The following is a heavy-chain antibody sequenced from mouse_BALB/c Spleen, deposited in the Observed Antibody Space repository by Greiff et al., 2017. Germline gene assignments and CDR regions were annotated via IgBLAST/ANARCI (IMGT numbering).Heavy chain of an antibody. Sequence: QVQLKQSGPGLVAPSQSLSITCTVSGFSLTGYGVNWVRQPPGKGLEWLGMIWGDGSTDYNSALKSRLSISKDNSKSQVFLKMNSLQTDDTARYYCARDGNPYYYAMDYWGQGTSVTVSS. D-gene: IGHD2-1*01. CDR1: GFSLTGYG. V-gene: IGHV2-6-7*01. CDR2: IWGDGST. J-gene: IGHJ4*01. CDR3: ARDGNPYYYAMDY.